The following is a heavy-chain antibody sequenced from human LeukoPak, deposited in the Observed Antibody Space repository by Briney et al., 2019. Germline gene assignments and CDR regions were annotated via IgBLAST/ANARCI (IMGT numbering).Heavy chain of an antibody. CDR2: IIPIFGTA. CDR3: ARVADTAMAPFDY. Sequence: ASVKVSCKASGGTFSSYAISWVRQAPGQGLEWMGGIIPIFGTANYAQKFQGRVTITADESTSTAYMELSSLRSEDTAVYYCARVADTAMAPFDYWGQGTLVTVSS. J-gene: IGHJ4*02. V-gene: IGHV1-69*13. D-gene: IGHD5-18*01. CDR1: GGTFSSYA.